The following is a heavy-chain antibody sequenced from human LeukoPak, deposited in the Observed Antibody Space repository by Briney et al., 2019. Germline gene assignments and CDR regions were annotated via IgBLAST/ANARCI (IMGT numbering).Heavy chain of an antibody. V-gene: IGHV4-39*01. CDR2: IYYSGST. J-gene: IGHJ4*02. Sequence: PSETLSLTCTVSGGSISSSSYYWGWIRQPPGKGLEWIGSIYYSGSTYYNPSLKSRVTISVDTSKNQFSLKLSSVTAADTAVYYCARRRGVVVKYYFDYWGQGTLVTVSS. CDR1: GGSISSSSYY. CDR3: ARRRGVVVKYYFDY. D-gene: IGHD3-22*01.